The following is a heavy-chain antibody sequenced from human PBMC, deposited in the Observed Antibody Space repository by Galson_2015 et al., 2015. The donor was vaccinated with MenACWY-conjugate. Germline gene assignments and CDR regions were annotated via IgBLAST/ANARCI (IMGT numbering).Heavy chain of an antibody. Sequence: SLRLSCAASGFTFSSYAMSWVRQAPGKGLEWVSAISGSGGSTYYADSVKGRFTISRDNSKNTLYLQMNSPRAEDTAVYYCAKGGTMVRGVIDAYWGQGTLVTASS. D-gene: IGHD3-10*01. CDR1: GFTFSSYA. J-gene: IGHJ4*02. CDR3: AKGGTMVRGVIDAY. CDR2: ISGSGGST. V-gene: IGHV3-23*01.